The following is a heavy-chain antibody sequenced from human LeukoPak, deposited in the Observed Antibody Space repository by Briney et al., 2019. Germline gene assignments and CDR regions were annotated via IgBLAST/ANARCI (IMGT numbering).Heavy chain of an antibody. Sequence: SETLSLTCTVSGDSINSGDYYWGWIRQPPEKGLEWIGNIYKSGNTYYNPSLKSRVTISVDTSKNQFSLKLSSVTAADTAVYYCARRPPAGGTDWFDPWGQGTLVTVSS. CDR2: IYKSGNT. J-gene: IGHJ5*02. D-gene: IGHD2-8*02. V-gene: IGHV4-39*01. CDR1: GDSINSGDYY. CDR3: ARRPPAGGTDWFDP.